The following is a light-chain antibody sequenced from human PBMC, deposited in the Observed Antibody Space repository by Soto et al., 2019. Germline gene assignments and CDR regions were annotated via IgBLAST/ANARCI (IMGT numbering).Light chain of an antibody. V-gene: IGLV6-57*02. CDR3: QSYDGSNPDVV. CDR1: SGSIATNY. J-gene: IGLJ2*01. Sequence: NFMLTQPHSVSESPGKKVTISCTGSSGSIATNYVQWYQQRPGSAPTTVIYEDTQRPSGVPERFSGSIDSSSNSASLTISGLKTEDEADYYCQSYDGSNPDVVFGGGTKVTVL. CDR2: EDT.